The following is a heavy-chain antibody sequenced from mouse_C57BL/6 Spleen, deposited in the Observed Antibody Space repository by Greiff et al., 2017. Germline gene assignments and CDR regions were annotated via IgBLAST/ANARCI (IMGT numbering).Heavy chain of an antibody. CDR3: ARSPYDYDPGY. J-gene: IGHJ2*01. Sequence: VQLQQSGPELVKPGASVKISCKASGYTFTDYYMNWVKQSHGKSLEWIGDINPNNGGTSYNQKFKGKATLTVDTSSSTAYMELHSLTSEDSAVYYCARSPYDYDPGYWGQGTTLTVSS. V-gene: IGHV1-26*01. D-gene: IGHD2-4*01. CDR1: GYTFTDYY. CDR2: INPNNGGT.